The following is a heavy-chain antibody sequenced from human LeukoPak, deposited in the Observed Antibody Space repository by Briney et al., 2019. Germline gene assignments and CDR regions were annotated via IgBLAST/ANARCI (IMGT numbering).Heavy chain of an antibody. V-gene: IGHV3-53*01. CDR2: VYSGGST. Sequence: GGSLRLSCAASGFTVSSNYMNWVRQAPGKGLEWVSVVYSGGSTYYADSVKGRFTISRDNSKNTLYLQMNSLRAEDTAVYYCARGSGYNFGYYFYYMDVWGKGTTVTISS. D-gene: IGHD5-24*01. J-gene: IGHJ6*03. CDR3: ARGSGYNFGYYFYYMDV. CDR1: GFTVSSNY.